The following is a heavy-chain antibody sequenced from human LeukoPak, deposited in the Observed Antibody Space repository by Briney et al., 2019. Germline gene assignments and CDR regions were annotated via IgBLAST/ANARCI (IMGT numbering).Heavy chain of an antibody. V-gene: IGHV3-23*01. CDR1: GFTFSSYA. Sequence: PGGSLRLSCAASGFTFSSYAMSWVRQAPGKGLEWVSAISGSGGSTYYADSVKGRLTISRDNSKNALYLQMNSLRAEDTAVYYCAKEGYYDSSGYYWGQGTLVTVSS. J-gene: IGHJ4*02. CDR3: AKEGYYDSSGYY. D-gene: IGHD3-22*01. CDR2: ISGSGGST.